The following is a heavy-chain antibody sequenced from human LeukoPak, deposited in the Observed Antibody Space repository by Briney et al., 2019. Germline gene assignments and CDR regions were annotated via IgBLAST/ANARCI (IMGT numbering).Heavy chain of an antibody. D-gene: IGHD6-13*01. J-gene: IGHJ4*02. Sequence: PGGSLRLSCAASGFTFDDYAMHWVRQAPGKGLEWVSGISWNSGSIGYADSVKGRFTISRDNAKNSLYLQMNSLRAEDTALYYCAKGPRIAAALRFDYWGQGTLVTVSS. CDR2: ISWNSGSI. CDR1: GFTFDDYA. V-gene: IGHV3-9*01. CDR3: AKGPRIAAALRFDY.